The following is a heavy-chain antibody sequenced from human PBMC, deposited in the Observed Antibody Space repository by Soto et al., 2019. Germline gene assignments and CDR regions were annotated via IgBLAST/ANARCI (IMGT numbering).Heavy chain of an antibody. CDR1: GFTFDDYA. Sequence: EVPLVESGGGLVQPGRSLRLSCAASGFTFDDYAMHWVRQAPGKGLEWVSGISWNSGTIGYADSVKGRFTISRDNAKNSLYLQMNSLRAEDTALYYCAKDALGSSSWYYFDYWGQGTLVTVSS. V-gene: IGHV3-9*01. CDR3: AKDALGSSSWYYFDY. CDR2: ISWNSGTI. D-gene: IGHD6-13*01. J-gene: IGHJ4*02.